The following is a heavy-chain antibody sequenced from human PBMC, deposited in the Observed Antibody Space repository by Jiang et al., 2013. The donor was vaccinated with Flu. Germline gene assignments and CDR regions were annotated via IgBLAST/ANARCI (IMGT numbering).Heavy chain of an antibody. V-gene: IGHV5-51*01. J-gene: IGHJ4*02. CDR2: IYPGDSDT. CDR3: AKPGDSRKSLDY. Sequence: KGLEWMGIIYPGDSDTRYSPPSKGQVTISADKSINTAYLQWTSLKASDTAMYYCAKPGDSRKSLDYWGQGTLVTVSS. D-gene: IGHD6-13*01.